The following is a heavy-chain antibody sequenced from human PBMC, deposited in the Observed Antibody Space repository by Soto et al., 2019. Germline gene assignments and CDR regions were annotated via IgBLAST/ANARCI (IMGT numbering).Heavy chain of an antibody. CDR1: CGSISSGGYS. CDR2: IYHSGST. J-gene: IGHJ4*02. Sequence: SETLSLTCAVSCGSISSGGYSWSWIRQPPGKGLEWIGYIYHSGSTYYNPSLKSRVTISVDRSKNQFSLKLGSVTAADTAVYYCARAMLVRGVGFDYWGQGTLVTVSS. V-gene: IGHV4-30-2*01. D-gene: IGHD3-10*01. CDR3: ARAMLVRGVGFDY.